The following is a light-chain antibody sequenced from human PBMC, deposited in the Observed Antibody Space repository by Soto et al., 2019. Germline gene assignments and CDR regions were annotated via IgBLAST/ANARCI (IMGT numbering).Light chain of an antibody. CDR2: AAS. CDR3: QQYYSYPRT. Sequence: AIRMTQSPSSFSASTGDRVTITCRASQGISSYLAWYQQKPGKAPKLLIYAASTLQSGVPSRFSGSGSGTAFTLTISCLQSEDFATYYCQQYYSYPRTFGQGTKVE. J-gene: IGKJ1*01. CDR1: QGISSY. V-gene: IGKV1-8*01.